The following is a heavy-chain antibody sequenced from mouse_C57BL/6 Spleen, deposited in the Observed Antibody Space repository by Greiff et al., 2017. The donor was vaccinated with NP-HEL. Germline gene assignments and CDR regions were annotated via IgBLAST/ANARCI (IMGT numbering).Heavy chain of an antibody. V-gene: IGHV14-2*01. CDR3: ARSNFDV. Sequence: VQLQQSGAELVKPGASVKLSYYMHWVKQRTEQGLEWIGRIDPEDGETKYAPKFQGKATITADTSSNTAYLQLSSLTSEDTAVYYCARSNFDVWGTGTTVTVSS. J-gene: IGHJ1*03. CDR1: Y. CDR2: IDPEDGET.